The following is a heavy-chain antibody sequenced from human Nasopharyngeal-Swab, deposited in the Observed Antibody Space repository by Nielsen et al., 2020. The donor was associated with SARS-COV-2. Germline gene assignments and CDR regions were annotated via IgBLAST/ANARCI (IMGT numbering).Heavy chain of an antibody. CDR1: GCSINSGKDY. Sequence: SETLSLTCTVAGCSINSGKDYWNWIRQTPGRGLEWIGYIDYSGNTDHNPSLKSRVTISVDTSKNQFSLKVNSVTAADTAVYYCARLGRYYDTLSGYARHFDYWGQGILVTVSS. D-gene: IGHD3-9*01. J-gene: IGHJ4*02. V-gene: IGHV4-30-4*01. CDR3: ARLGRYYDTLSGYARHFDY. CDR2: IDYSGNT.